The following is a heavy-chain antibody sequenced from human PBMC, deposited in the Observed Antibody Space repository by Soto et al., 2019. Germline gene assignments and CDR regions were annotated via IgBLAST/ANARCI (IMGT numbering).Heavy chain of an antibody. CDR2: IWYDGSNK. D-gene: IGHD6-13*01. V-gene: IGHV3-33*01. CDR1: GFTFSSYG. Sequence: PGGSLRLSCAASGFTFSSYGMHWVRQAPGKGLEWVAVIWYDGSNKYYADSVKGRFTISRDNSKNTLYLQMNSLRAEDTAVYYCASGSTGSSWYWFDPWGQGTLVTVSS. J-gene: IGHJ5*02. CDR3: ASGSTGSSWYWFDP.